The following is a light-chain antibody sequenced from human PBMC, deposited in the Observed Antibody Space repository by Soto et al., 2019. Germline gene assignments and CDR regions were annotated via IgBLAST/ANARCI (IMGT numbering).Light chain of an antibody. CDR2: LNSDGSH. V-gene: IGLV4-69*01. Sequence: QLVLTQSPSASASLGASVKLTCTLSSGHSNYAIAWHQQQPEKGPRFLMKLNSDGSHSKGDGIPDRFSGSSSGAERYLTISSLQSGDEADYYCQTWVTGMAFFGGGTKVTVL. CDR3: QTWVTGMAF. CDR1: SGHSNYA. J-gene: IGLJ2*01.